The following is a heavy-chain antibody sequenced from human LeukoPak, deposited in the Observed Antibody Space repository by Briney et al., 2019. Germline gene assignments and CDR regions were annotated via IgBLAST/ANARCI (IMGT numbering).Heavy chain of an antibody. Sequence: ASVKVSSKASGYTFTSYDIDWVRQATGQGLEWMGWMNPNSGNTGYAQKFQGRVTITRNTSISTAYMELSSLRSEDTAVYYCARGRRYCSGGSCFYYFDYWGQGTLVTVSS. CDR3: ARGRRYCSGGSCFYYFDY. CDR1: GYTFTSYD. V-gene: IGHV1-8*03. CDR2: MNPNSGNT. D-gene: IGHD2-15*01. J-gene: IGHJ4*02.